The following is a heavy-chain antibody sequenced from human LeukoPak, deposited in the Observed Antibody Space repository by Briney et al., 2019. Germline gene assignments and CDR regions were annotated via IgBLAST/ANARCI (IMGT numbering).Heavy chain of an antibody. D-gene: IGHD1-26*01. J-gene: IGHJ4*02. CDR2: IVVGSGNT. CDR3: AASGSYYHRILDY. CDR1: GFTFTSSA. V-gene: IGHV1-58*02. Sequence: ASVKVSCKASGFTFTSSAMQWVRQARGQRLEWIGWIVVGSGNTNYSQKFQERVTITRDMSTSTAYMELSSLRSEDTAVYYCAASGSYYHRILDYWGQGTLVTVSS.